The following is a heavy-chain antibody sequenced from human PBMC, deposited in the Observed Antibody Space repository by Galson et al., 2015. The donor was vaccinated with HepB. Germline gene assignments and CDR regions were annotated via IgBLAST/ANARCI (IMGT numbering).Heavy chain of an antibody. CDR3: ARAGGWSKLSDY. CDR1: GFTFSSYA. CDR2: ISYDGSNK. Sequence: SLRLSCAASGFTFSSYAMHWVRQAPGKGLEWVAVISYDGSNKCYADSVKGRFTISRDNSKNTLYLQMNSLRAEDTAVYYCARAGGWSKLSDYWGQGTLVTVSS. J-gene: IGHJ4*02. D-gene: IGHD6-19*01. V-gene: IGHV3-30*04.